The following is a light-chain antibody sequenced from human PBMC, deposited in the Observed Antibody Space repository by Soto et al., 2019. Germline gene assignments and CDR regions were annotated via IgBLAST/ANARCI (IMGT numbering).Light chain of an antibody. CDR2: GAS. V-gene: IGKV3-15*01. J-gene: IGKJ1*01. CDR1: QSVYVN. CDR3: HQYNNWPLGT. Sequence: ETELTQSPATLSVSPGERATFSCSSRQSVYVNLAWYQHKPGQSPRLLIYGASTRATGVPARFGGSGSGTEFTLTISNLQAEDSAVYYCHQYNNWPLGTFGPGTKVDIK.